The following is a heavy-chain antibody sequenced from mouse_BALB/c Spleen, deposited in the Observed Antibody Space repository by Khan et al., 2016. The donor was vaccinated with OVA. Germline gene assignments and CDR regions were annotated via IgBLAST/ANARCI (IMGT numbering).Heavy chain of an antibody. J-gene: IGHJ1*01. Sequence: EVELVESGGGLVQPGGSRKLSCAASGFTFSGFGMHWVRQAPEKGLEWVAYISFGSATIYYADTVKGRFTISRDNPKNTLFLQITSLRSEYTAIYYCSRSLITTWYFDVWGAGTTVTVSS. CDR2: ISFGSATI. D-gene: IGHD2-4*01. V-gene: IGHV5-17*02. CDR1: GFTFSGFG. CDR3: SRSLITTWYFDV.